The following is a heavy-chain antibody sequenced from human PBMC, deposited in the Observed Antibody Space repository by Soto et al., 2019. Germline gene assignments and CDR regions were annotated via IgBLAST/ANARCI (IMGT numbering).Heavy chain of an antibody. V-gene: IGHV3-23*01. J-gene: IGHJ2*01. CDR1: GITFSNYA. Sequence: EVQLLESGGGLVQPGGSLRLSCAASGITFSNYAMTWVRQAPGKGLEWVSVISDSGSFTFYADSVKGRFTISRDNSGGTLYLQMNSLRSEYTAIYYCAKRPLNWVRWYFELWGRVTLVTVSS. CDR3: AKRPLNWVRWYFEL. CDR2: ISDSGSFT. D-gene: IGHD7-27*01.